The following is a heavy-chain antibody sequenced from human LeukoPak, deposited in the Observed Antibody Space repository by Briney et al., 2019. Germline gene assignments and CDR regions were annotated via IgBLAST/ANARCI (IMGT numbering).Heavy chain of an antibody. Sequence: ASVKVSCKASGYTFTSYDINWVRQATGQGLGWMGWVSAYADNTNYVQKIQGRVTMTTDTSTSTAYMELRSLRPDDTAVYYCARDCIGCHGFDYWGQGTLVTVSS. D-gene: IGHD2-15*01. CDR2: VSAYADNT. CDR1: GYTFTSYD. CDR3: ARDCIGCHGFDY. V-gene: IGHV1-18*01. J-gene: IGHJ4*02.